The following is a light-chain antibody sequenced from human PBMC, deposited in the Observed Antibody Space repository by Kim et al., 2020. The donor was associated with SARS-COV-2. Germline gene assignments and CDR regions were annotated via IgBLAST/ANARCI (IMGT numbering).Light chain of an antibody. CDR3: NSRDSSSNHAV. V-gene: IGLV3-19*01. CDR2: GKN. CDR1: SLRSYY. Sequence: ALGQTVRITCQGDSLRSYYASWYQQKPGQAPVLVIYGKNNRPSGIPDRFSGSSSGNTASLTITGAQAEEEADYYCNSRDSSSNHAVFGGGTQLTVL. J-gene: IGLJ7*01.